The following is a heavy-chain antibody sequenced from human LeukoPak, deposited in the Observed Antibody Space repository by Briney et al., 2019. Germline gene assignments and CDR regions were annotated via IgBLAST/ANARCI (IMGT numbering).Heavy chain of an antibody. J-gene: IGHJ3*02. CDR1: GFRFKNYA. CDR3: AKDLHSYDSSGYYWGAFDI. CDR2: ISGSGGST. V-gene: IGHV3-23*01. D-gene: IGHD3-22*01. Sequence: GGSLRLSCAASGFRFKNYAMSWVRQAPGKGLEWVSAISGSGGSTYYADSVKGRFTISRDNSKNTLYLQMNSLRAEDTAVYYCAKDLHSYDSSGYYWGAFDIWGQGTMVTVSS.